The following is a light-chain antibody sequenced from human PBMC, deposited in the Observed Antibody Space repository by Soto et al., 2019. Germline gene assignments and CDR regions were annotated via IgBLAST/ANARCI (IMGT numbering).Light chain of an antibody. Sequence: AIHMTQSPSSLSASVGDRVTITCRASQDIRTDLGWYQQKPGKAPKLLIYSASSLQSGVPSRFTGTASGTDFTLTISSLQPEDCGLYYCQQYDVYSTFGQGTKVDIK. J-gene: IGKJ1*01. CDR2: SAS. CDR1: QDIRTD. V-gene: IGKV1-6*01. CDR3: QQYDVYST.